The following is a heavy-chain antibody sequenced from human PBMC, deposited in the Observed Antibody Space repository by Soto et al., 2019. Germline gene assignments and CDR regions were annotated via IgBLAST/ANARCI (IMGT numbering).Heavy chain of an antibody. V-gene: IGHV4-39*01. J-gene: IGHJ3*01. CDR1: GGSITEFPNS. D-gene: IGHD6-6*01. Sequence: HLQLRESGPGLVKPSETLSLTCNVSGGSITEFPNSWVWVRQPPGKGLEWIATVYLSGATYYNPSLTRRITPSIEASTNQYSLRLASVTAADTAVFFCASGSSSYNGAFHVWGQGTLVTVSS. CDR3: ASGSSSYNGAFHV. CDR2: VYLSGAT.